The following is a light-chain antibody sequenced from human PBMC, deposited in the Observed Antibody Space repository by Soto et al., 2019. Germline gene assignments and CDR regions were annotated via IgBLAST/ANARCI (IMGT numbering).Light chain of an antibody. CDR3: QQYNKWPPIT. Sequence: EIVLMQSPGTLSLSPGERATLSCRASQTLRRTYIAWYQQKPGQAPRVLIYGASKRATGIPDRFSGSGSGTDFSLTISSLQSEDFAVYYCQQYNKWPPITFGQGTRLEI. J-gene: IGKJ5*01. V-gene: IGKV3D-15*01. CDR1: QTLRRT. CDR2: GAS.